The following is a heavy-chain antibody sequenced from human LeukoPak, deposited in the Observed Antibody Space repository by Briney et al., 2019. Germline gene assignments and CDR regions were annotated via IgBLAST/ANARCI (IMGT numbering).Heavy chain of an antibody. CDR2: INHSGST. CDR1: GGSFSGYY. V-gene: IGHV4-34*01. CDR3: ATARITMVRGAIDY. J-gene: IGHJ4*02. Sequence: SETLSLTCAVYGGSFSGYYWSWIRQPPGKGLEWIGEINHSGSTNYDPSLKSRVTISVDTSKNQFSLKLSSVTAEDTAVYYCATARITMVRGAIDYWGQGTLVTVSS. D-gene: IGHD3-10*01.